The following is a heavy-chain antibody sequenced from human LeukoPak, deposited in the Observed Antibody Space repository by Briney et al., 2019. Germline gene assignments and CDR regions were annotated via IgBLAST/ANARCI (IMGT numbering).Heavy chain of an antibody. J-gene: IGHJ4*02. Sequence: GESPKISCKASGYSFTNYWIGWVRQMPGKGLEWMGIIYPADSDTRYSPSFQGQVTISADKSINTAYVQWSSLKASDTAMYYCGRAGYSGYEFDYWGQGTLVTVSS. D-gene: IGHD5-12*01. CDR3: GRAGYSGYEFDY. CDR2: IYPADSDT. V-gene: IGHV5-51*01. CDR1: GYSFTNYW.